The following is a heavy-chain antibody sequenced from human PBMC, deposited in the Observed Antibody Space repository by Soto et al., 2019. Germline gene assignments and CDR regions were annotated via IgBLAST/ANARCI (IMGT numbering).Heavy chain of an antibody. D-gene: IGHD3-22*01. CDR2: ISYDGSNK. CDR3: ARGSPITMIVAF. V-gene: IGHV3-30-3*01. CDR1: GFTLNSYP. Sequence: GGSLRLSCAASGFTLNSYPMHWVRQAPDKGMEWVAVISYDGSNKYYADSVKGRFTISRDNSKNTLFLQMNSLRAEDTAVYYCARGSPITMIVAFWGQGT. J-gene: IGHJ4*02.